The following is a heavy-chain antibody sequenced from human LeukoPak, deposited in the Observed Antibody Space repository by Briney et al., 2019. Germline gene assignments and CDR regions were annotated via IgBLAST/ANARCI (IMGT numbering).Heavy chain of an antibody. Sequence: GGSLRLSCAASGFTFSSYEMNWVRQAPGKGLEWVSYISSSGSTIYYADSVKGRFTISRDNSKNTLYLQMNSLRAEDTAVYYCAKPAKTDYVDYWGQGTLVTVSS. D-gene: IGHD4/OR15-4a*01. V-gene: IGHV3-48*03. J-gene: IGHJ4*02. CDR1: GFTFSSYE. CDR2: ISSSGSTI. CDR3: AKPAKTDYVDY.